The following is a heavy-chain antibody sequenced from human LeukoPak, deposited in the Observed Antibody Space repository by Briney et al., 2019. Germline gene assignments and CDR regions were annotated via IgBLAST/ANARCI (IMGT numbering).Heavy chain of an antibody. V-gene: IGHV1-58*02. D-gene: IGHD3-10*01. J-gene: IGHJ6*02. CDR3: AASLWFGELPNDYYYYGMDV. Sequence: SVKVSCKASGFTFTSSAMQWVRQARGQRLEWIGWIVVGSGNTNYARKFQERVTITRDMSTSTAYMELGSLRSEDTAVYYCAASLWFGELPNDYYYYGMDVWGQGTTVTVSS. CDR1: GFTFTSSA. CDR2: IVVGSGNT.